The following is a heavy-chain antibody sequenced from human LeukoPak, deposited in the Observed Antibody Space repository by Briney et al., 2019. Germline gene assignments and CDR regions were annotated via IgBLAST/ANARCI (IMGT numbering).Heavy chain of an antibody. CDR2: IIPIFGTA. CDR3: ARGRSPYSSGQRTPFDY. D-gene: IGHD6-19*01. V-gene: IGHV1-69*05. CDR1: GGTFSSYA. Sequence: GSSVKVSCKASGGTFSSYAISWVRQAPGQGLEWMGGIIPIFGTANYAQKFQGRVTITTDESTSTAYMELSGLRSEDTAVYYCARGRSPYSSGQRTPFDYWGQGTLVTVSS. J-gene: IGHJ4*02.